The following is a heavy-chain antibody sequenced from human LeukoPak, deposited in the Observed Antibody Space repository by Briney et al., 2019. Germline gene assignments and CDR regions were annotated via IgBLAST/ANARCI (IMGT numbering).Heavy chain of an antibody. CDR2: VYPGDSDT. J-gene: IGHJ5*02. V-gene: IGHV5-51*01. CDR1: GYSFTSYW. Sequence: GESLKISCKGSGYSFTSYWIGWVRQMPGKGLEWMGIVYPGDSDTRYSPSFQGQVTISADKSISTAYLQWSSLKASDTAMYYCARLRFLGPVEGFAWFDPWGQGTLVTVSS. CDR3: ARLRFLGPVEGFAWFDP. D-gene: IGHD3-3*01.